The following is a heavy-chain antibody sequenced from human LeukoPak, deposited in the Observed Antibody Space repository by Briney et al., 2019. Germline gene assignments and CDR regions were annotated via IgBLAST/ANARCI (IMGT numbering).Heavy chain of an antibody. CDR2: ISDSGGRT. Sequence: GGSLRLSCAVSGITLSNYGMSWVRQAPGKGLEWVAGISDSGGRTNYADSVKGRFTISRDNAKNTLYLQMNSLRAEDTAVYFCAKRGVIIRVILVGFHKQAYYFDSWGQGALVTVSS. D-gene: IGHD3-10*01. V-gene: IGHV3-23*01. J-gene: IGHJ4*02. CDR1: GITLSNYG. CDR3: AKRGVIIRVILVGFHKQAYYFDS.